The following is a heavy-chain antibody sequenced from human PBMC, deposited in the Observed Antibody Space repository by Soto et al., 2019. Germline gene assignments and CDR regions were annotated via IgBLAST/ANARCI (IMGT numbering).Heavy chain of an antibody. CDR3: ARVFVTYLDYIWGEIPGAFES. CDR2: IYYSGST. V-gene: IGHV4-30-4*01. D-gene: IGHD3-16*01. Sequence: PSETLSLTCTVSGGSISSGDYYWSWIRQPPGKGLEWIGYIYYSGSTYYNPSLKSRVTITVDTSKNQFSLKLSSVTAADTAVYYCARVFVTYLDYIWGEIPGAFESWGKGTMVTV. CDR1: GGSISSGDYY. J-gene: IGHJ3*02.